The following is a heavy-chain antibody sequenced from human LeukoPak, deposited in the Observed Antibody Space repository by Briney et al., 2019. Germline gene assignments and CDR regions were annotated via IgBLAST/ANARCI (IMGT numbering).Heavy chain of an antibody. CDR1: GGSISSSSYY. J-gene: IGHJ4*02. CDR3: ARSLTDYSSGWYFDS. D-gene: IGHD6-19*01. CDR2: LYYTGTT. V-gene: IGHV4-39*01. Sequence: SETLSLTCTVSGGSISSSSYYWGWLRQPPGKGLEWIGRLYYTGTTYYNPSLKSRVTISVDTSKNQFSLNLTSVTAADTAVYYCARSLTDYSSGWYFDSWGQGTLVTVSS.